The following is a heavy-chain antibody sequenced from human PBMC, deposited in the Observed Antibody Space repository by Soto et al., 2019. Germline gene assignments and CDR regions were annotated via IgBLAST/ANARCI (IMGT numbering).Heavy chain of an antibody. CDR1: GVSFNNNG. CDR2: VSPQFRTS. CDR3: ARVLYYGSGSYSPYGRDV. V-gene: IGHV1-69*01. Sequence: QVQLVQSGAEVKKPGSSVKVSCKTSGVSFNNNGIGWVRQAPGHGLEWMGGVSPQFRTSNYARKFQGRISITADASTGTVNMELSSLTSEDTAQYYGARVLYYGSGSYSPYGRDVWGQGTTVTVSS. J-gene: IGHJ6*02. D-gene: IGHD3-10*01.